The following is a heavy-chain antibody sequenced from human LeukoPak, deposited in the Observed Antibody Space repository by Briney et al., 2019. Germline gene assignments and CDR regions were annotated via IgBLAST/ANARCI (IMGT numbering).Heavy chain of an antibody. CDR3: ARPSGLLDSHDAFDI. CDR1: GYTLTELS. J-gene: IGHJ3*02. D-gene: IGHD1-26*01. V-gene: IGHV1-24*01. CDR2: FDPEDGET. Sequence: ASVKVSCKVSGYTLTELSMHWVRQAPGKGLEWMGGFDPEDGETIYAQKFQGRVTMTEDTSTDTAYMELSSLRSEDTAVYYCARPSGLLDSHDAFDIWGQGTMVTVSS.